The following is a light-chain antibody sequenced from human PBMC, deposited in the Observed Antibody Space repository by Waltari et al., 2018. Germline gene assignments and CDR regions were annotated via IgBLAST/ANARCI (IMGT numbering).Light chain of an antibody. V-gene: IGLV1-44*01. CDR2: SNT. CDR1: NSNIGSNV. Sequence: QPPLTQPPSASGTRGQTVTIFCSGGNSNIGSNVVNRYQQVPGTAPKLLIYSNTYPPSGVPDRFSGSKSGTSASLAISGLQSDDEGDYYCATWDDRLTGVVFGGGTQVTVL. CDR3: ATWDDRLTGVV. J-gene: IGLJ2*01.